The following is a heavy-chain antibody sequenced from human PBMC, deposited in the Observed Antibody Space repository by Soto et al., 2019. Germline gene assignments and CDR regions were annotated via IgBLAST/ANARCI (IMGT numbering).Heavy chain of an antibody. CDR1: GFIFSSYS. CDR2: ISTNSKTI. V-gene: IGHV3-48*02. D-gene: IGHD3-16*01. CDR3: ARDMSPYFDY. J-gene: IGHJ4*02. Sequence: GGSLRLSCAASGFIFSSYSMNWVRQAPGKGLEWVSYISTNSKTIKYADSVKGRFTISRDNAKNSVFLQMNSLRDDDTAVYYCARDMSPYFDYWGQGALVTVSS.